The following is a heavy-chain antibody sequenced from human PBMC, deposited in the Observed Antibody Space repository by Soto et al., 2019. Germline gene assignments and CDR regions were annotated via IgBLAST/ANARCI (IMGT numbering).Heavy chain of an antibody. J-gene: IGHJ3*02. CDR3: AREAIAVAYAFDI. Sequence: GASLKVSCKASGYTFNGYYMHWVRQAPGQGLEWMGIINPSGGSTSYAQKFQGRVTMTRDTSTSTVYMELSSLRSEDTAVYYCAREAIAVAYAFDIWGQGTMVNVSS. D-gene: IGHD6-19*01. V-gene: IGHV1-46*02. CDR1: GYTFNGYY. CDR2: INPSGGST.